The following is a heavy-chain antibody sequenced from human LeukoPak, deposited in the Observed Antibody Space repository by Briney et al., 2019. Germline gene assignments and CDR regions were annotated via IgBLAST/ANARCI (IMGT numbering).Heavy chain of an antibody. V-gene: IGHV3-30*03. CDR3: ARGAFHREYYFDY. J-gene: IGHJ4*02. D-gene: IGHD5-24*01. Sequence: GGSLRLSCAASGFSFSTYGMHWVRQAPGKGLEWVAVISYDGSNKYFADSVKGRFTISRDNPKTTLYLQMNSLRAEDTAVYYCARGAFHREYYFDYWGQGTLVTVSS. CDR2: ISYDGSNK. CDR1: GFSFSTYG.